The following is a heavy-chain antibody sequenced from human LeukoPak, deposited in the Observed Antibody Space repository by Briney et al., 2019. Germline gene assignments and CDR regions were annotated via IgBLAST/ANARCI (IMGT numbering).Heavy chain of an antibody. CDR3: ARDLTYYYDSSGYTADY. J-gene: IGHJ4*02. Sequence: ASVKVSCKASGYTFTGYYMHWVRQAPGQGLEWMGWINTNSGGTNYAQKFQGRVTMTRDTSISTAYMELSRLRSDDTAVYYCARDLTYYYDSSGYTADYWGQGTLVTVSS. D-gene: IGHD3-22*01. CDR1: GYTFTGYY. CDR2: INTNSGGT. V-gene: IGHV1-2*02.